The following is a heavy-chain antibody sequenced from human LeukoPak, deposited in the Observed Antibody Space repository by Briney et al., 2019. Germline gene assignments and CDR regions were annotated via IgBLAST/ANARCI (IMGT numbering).Heavy chain of an antibody. D-gene: IGHD4-23*01. Sequence: ASVKVSCKASGGTFSSYAISWVRQAPGQGLEWMGRIIPILGIANYAQKFQGRVTITADKSTSTAYMELSSLRSEDTAVYYCARDYGGNSANYWGQGTLVTVSS. CDR3: ARDYGGNSANY. CDR1: GGTFSSYA. J-gene: IGHJ4*02. V-gene: IGHV1-69*04. CDR2: IIPILGIA.